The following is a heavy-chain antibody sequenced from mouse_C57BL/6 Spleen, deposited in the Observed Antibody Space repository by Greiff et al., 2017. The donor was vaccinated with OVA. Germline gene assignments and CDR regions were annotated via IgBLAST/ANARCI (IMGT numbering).Heavy chain of an antibody. J-gene: IGHJ4*01. Sequence: QVQLQQPGTELVKPGASVKLSCKASGYTFTSYWMHWVKQRPGQGLEWIGNINPSNGGTNYNEKFKSKATLTVDKPSSTAYMQLSSLTSEDSAVYYCARGITTVVATDAMDYWGQGTSVTVSS. D-gene: IGHD1-1*01. V-gene: IGHV1-53*01. CDR1: GYTFTSYW. CDR2: INPSNGGT. CDR3: ARGITTVVATDAMDY.